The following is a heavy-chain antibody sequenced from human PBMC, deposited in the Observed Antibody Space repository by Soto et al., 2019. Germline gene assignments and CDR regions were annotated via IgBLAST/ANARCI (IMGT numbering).Heavy chain of an antibody. Sequence: EVQLLESGGGLVQPGGSLRLSCSASGFTFSNYAMTWVRQAPGKGLEWVSFISSSGISTYYADSLKGRFTIYRDNSMNTLYLQMDNLRAEDTAAYHCGVSGGNSPGYWGQGTLVTVSS. CDR1: GFTFSNYA. CDR3: GVSGGNSPGY. J-gene: IGHJ4*02. CDR2: ISSSGIST. D-gene: IGHD6-13*01. V-gene: IGHV3-23*01.